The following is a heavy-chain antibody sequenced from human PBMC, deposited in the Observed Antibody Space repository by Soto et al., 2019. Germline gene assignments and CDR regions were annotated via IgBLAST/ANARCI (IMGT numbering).Heavy chain of an antibody. CDR2: IYHSGST. Sequence: QLQLQESGSGLVKPSQTLSLTCAVSGGSISSGGYSWSWIRQPPGKGLEWIGYIYHSGSTYYNPSPTSRATLSVDRSKNQSSLKLSSVTAADTAVYYCAAGGGLPRYYWGQGTLVTVSS. V-gene: IGHV4-30-2*01. J-gene: IGHJ4*02. CDR3: AAGGGLPRYY. CDR1: GGSISSGGYS. D-gene: IGHD5-12*01.